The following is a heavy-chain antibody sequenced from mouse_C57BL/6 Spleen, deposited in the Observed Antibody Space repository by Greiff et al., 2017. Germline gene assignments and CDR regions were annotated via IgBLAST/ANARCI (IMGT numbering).Heavy chain of an antibody. J-gene: IGHJ2*01. CDR1: GYTFTSYW. D-gene: IGHD1-1*01. V-gene: IGHV1-61*01. CDR2: IYPSDSET. CDR3: ARGITTVNY. Sequence: VKLQQPGAELVRPGSSVKLSCKASGYTFTSYWMDWVKQRPGQGLEWIGNIYPSDSETHYNQKFKDKATLTVDKSSSTAYMQLSSLTSEDSAVYYCARGITTVNYWGQGTTLTVSS.